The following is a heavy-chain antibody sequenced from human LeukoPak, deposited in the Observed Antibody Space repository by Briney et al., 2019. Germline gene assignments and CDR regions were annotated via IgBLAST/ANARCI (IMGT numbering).Heavy chain of an antibody. CDR3: ARDKVVGATIFDY. CDR2: IKQDESEI. D-gene: IGHD1-26*01. J-gene: IGHJ4*02. CDR1: GFTLSTYW. Sequence: GGSLRLSCAASGFTLSTYWMSWVRRAPGKGLEWVANIKQDESEIYYVDSVKGRFTISRDNAKNSLYLQMNNLRAEDTAVYYCARDKVVGATIFDYWGQGTLVTVSS. V-gene: IGHV3-7*03.